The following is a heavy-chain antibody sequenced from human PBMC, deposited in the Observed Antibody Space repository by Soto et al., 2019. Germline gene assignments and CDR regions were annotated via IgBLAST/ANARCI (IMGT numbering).Heavy chain of an antibody. D-gene: IGHD3-16*01. J-gene: IGHJ4*02. Sequence: QVQLQESGPGLVKPSETLSLTCTVSGDSISSYFWSWIRQSPGKGLEWVAYIQSSGATNYNPSLKSRVSISLDTSKNQFSLQLSSLVAAATAVYYCASHGGHGKQIYFYYWGRGTLVKVSS. CDR3: ASHGGHGKQIYFYY. CDR1: GDSISSYF. V-gene: IGHV4-59*08. CDR2: IQSSGAT.